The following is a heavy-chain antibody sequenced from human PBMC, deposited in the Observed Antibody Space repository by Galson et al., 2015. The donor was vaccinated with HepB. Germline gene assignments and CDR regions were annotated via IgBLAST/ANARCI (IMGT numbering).Heavy chain of an antibody. CDR1: GFTFSSYA. D-gene: IGHD3-22*01. CDR2: ISSNGGST. V-gene: IGHV3-64D*06. Sequence: SLRLSCAASGFTFSSYAMHWVRQAPGKGLEYVSAISSNGGSTYYADSVKGRFTISRDNSKNTLYLQMSSLRAEDTAVYYCVKVDDSSGYYYSSNYYGMDVWGQGTTVTVSS. J-gene: IGHJ6*02. CDR3: VKVDDSSGYYYSSNYYGMDV.